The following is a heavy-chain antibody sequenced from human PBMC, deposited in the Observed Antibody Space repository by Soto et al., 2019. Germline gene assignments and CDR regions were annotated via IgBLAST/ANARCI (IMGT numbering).Heavy chain of an antibody. Sequence: GESLKISCQVSGYSFTTYWIGWVRQMPGKGLEWMGIIFPADSDARYSPSFQGQVSISADKSLNTAYLQWSSLQASDTAIYYCARHITGGFDYWGQGTLVTVSS. CDR3: ARHITGGFDY. J-gene: IGHJ4*02. CDR1: GYSFTTYW. D-gene: IGHD1-20*01. CDR2: IFPADSDA. V-gene: IGHV5-51*01.